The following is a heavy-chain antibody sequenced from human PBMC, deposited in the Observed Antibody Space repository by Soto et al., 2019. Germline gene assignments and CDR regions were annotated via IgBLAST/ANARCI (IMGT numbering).Heavy chain of an antibody. J-gene: IGHJ5*02. CDR2: IYYSGST. V-gene: IGHV4-31*03. CDR3: VVGLGAVRGFWFDP. CDR1: GGSISSGGYY. D-gene: IGHD1-26*01. Sequence: PSETLSLTCTVSGGSISSGGYYWSWIRQHPGKGLEWIGYIYYSGSTYYNPSLKSRVTISVDTSKNQFSLKLSSVTAADTAVYYCVVGLGAVRGFWFDPWGQGTLVTVSS.